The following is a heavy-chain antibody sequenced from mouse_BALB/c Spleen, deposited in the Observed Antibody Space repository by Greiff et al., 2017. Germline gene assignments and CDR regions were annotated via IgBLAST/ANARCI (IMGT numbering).Heavy chain of an antibody. CDR3: TRFGFDY. D-gene: IGHD3-1*01. Sequence: LQQPGSELVRPGASVKLSCKASGYTFTSYWMHWVKQRYGQGLEWIGNIYPGNGSTNYDEKFKSKGTLTVDTSSSTAYMHLSSLTSEDSAVYYCTRFGFDYWGQGTTLTVSS. J-gene: IGHJ2*01. CDR1: GYTFTSYW. CDR2: IYPGNGST. V-gene: IGHV1S22*01.